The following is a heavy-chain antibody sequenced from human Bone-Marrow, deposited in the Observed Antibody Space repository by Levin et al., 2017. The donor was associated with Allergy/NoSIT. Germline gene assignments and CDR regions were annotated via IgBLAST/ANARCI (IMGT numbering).Heavy chain of an antibody. CDR2: ISYDGSNK. V-gene: IGHV3-30*04. D-gene: IGHD2-21*02. CDR3: ARDRVVVTATHFDY. CDR1: GFTFSSYA. Sequence: GGSLRLSCAASGFTFSSYAMHWVRQAPGKGLEWVAVISYDGSNKYYADSVKGRFTISRDNSKNTLYLQMNSLRAEDTAVYYCARDRVVVTATHFDYWGQGTLVTVSS. J-gene: IGHJ4*02.